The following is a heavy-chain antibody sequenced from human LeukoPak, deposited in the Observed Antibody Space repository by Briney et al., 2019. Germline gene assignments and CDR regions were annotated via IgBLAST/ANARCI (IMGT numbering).Heavy chain of an antibody. V-gene: IGHV4-59*01. D-gene: IGHD3-10*01. CDR1: GGSISNYY. J-gene: IGHJ4*02. Sequence: TSETLSLTCTVSGGSISNYYWNWIRQPPGKGLEWIGYIYYSGSTAYNPSLKSRLTISLDTSKNQFSLKLSSVTAADTAVYYCARGRSGHGGLDYWGQGTLVTVSS. CDR3: ARGRSGHGGLDY. CDR2: IYYSGST.